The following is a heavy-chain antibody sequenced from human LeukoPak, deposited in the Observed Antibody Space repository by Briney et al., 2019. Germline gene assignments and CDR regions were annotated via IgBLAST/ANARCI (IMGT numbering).Heavy chain of an antibody. CDR1: GLTFSNYW. CDR3: ASDGRDRSSWNQGGYYFDY. D-gene: IGHD6-13*01. CDR2: IYHSGST. J-gene: IGHJ4*02. V-gene: IGHV4-4*02. Sequence: GSLRLSCEGSGLTFSNYWMSWVRQAPGKGLGWSGNIYHSGSTYYNPPLKSRVTISVDTSKNQLSLKLRSVTAADTAVYYCASDGRDRSSWNQGGYYFDYWGQGTLVTVSS.